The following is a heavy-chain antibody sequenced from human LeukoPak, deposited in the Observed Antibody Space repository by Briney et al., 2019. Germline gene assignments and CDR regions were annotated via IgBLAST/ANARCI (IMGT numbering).Heavy chain of an antibody. D-gene: IGHD6-19*01. CDR2: ISYDGTNK. Sequence: PGGFLRLSCAASGFTFSFYAMHWVRQAPGKGLEWVAVISYDGTNKYYADSVKGRFTISRDTSQNTLFLQMNSLRAEDTAVYYCARARIRLGGWYAFDYWGQGTLVTVSS. CDR1: GFTFSFYA. J-gene: IGHJ4*02. CDR3: ARARIRLGGWYAFDY. V-gene: IGHV3-30-3*01.